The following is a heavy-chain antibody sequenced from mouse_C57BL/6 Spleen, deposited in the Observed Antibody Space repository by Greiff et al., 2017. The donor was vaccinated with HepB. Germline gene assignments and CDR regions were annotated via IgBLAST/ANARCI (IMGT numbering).Heavy chain of an antibody. CDR2: ISSGGSYT. CDR3: ARHGATEGYYAMDY. D-gene: IGHD3-1*01. V-gene: IGHV5-6*01. CDR1: GFTFSSYG. Sequence: EVQRVESGGDLVKPGGSLKLSCAASGFTFSSYGMSWVRQTPDKRLEWVATISSGGSYTYYPDSVKGRFTISRDNAKNTLYLQMSSLKSEDTAMYYCARHGATEGYYAMDYWGQRTSVTVSS. J-gene: IGHJ4*01.